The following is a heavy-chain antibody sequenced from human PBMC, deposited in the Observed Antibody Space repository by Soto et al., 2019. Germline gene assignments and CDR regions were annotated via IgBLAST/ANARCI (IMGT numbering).Heavy chain of an antibody. CDR2: IYHSGST. CDR1: GGSISSSNW. D-gene: IGHD3-3*01. J-gene: IGHJ5*02. CDR3: ARRSIFAVVLAYS. Sequence: PSETLSITCAVSGGSISSSNWWSWVRQPPGKGLEWIGEIYHSGSTNYNPSLKSRVTISVDKPKNQFSLKLTSVTAADTAVYYCARRSIFAVVLAYSWRQRTLVTVSS. V-gene: IGHV4-4*02.